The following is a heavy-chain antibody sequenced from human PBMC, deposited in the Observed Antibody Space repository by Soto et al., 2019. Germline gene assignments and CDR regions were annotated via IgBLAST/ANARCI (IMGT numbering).Heavy chain of an antibody. Sequence: VGSLRLSCVASGLTFGSRAMSWVRQAPGEGLQWVSTITDTGGDAKYADSVRGRFVISRDNSKKTLYLQMTSLTAEDSAMYFCARGSTDSYPGSRIFDFWGRGTLVTVSS. V-gene: IGHV3-23*01. D-gene: IGHD3-10*01. CDR1: GLTFGSRA. CDR2: ITDTGGDA. J-gene: IGHJ4*02. CDR3: ARGSTDSYPGSRIFDF.